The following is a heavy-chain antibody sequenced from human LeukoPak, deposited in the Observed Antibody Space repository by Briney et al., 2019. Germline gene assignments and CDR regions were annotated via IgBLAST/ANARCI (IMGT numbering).Heavy chain of an antibody. CDR2: ISSSGSTI. D-gene: IGHD3-9*01. CDR1: GFTFSDYY. Sequence: GSLRLSCAASGFTFSDYYMSWIRQAPGKGLEWVSYISSSGSTIYYADSVKGRFTISRDNAKNSLYLQMNSLRAEDTAVYYCARVGGHYDILTGYIYYMDVWGKGTTVTISS. V-gene: IGHV3-11*01. CDR3: ARVGGHYDILTGYIYYMDV. J-gene: IGHJ6*03.